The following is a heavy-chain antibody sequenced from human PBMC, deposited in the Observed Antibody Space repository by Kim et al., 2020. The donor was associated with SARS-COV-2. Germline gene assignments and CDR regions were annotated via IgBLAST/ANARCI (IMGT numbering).Heavy chain of an antibody. J-gene: IGHJ5*02. CDR2: IYYSGGT. CDR1: GGSISSYY. D-gene: IGHD3-22*01. CDR3: ARVGGYYYDTIVWFDP. V-gene: IGHV4-59*01. Sequence: SETLSLTCTVSGGSISSYYWSWIRQPPGKGLEWIGYIYYSGGTNYNPSLKSRVTISVDTSKNQFSLKLSSVTAADTAVYYCARVGGYYYDTIVWFDPWGQGTLVTVSS.